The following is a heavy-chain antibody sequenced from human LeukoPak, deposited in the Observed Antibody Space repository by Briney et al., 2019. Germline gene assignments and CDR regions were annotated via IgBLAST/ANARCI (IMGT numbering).Heavy chain of an antibody. J-gene: IGHJ4*02. V-gene: IGHV3-9*01. CDR1: GFTFSSYS. CDR3: AKGDYYDSSGYCDY. CDR2: ISWNSGSI. D-gene: IGHD3-22*01. Sequence: GGSLRLSCAASGFTFSSYSMNWVRQAPGKGLEWVSGISWNSGSIGYADSVKGRFTISRDNAKNSLYLQMNSLRAEDTALYYCAKGDYYDSSGYCDYWGQGTLVTVSS.